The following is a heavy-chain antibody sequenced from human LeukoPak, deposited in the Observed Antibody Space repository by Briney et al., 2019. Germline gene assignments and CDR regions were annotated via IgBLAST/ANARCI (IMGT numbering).Heavy chain of an antibody. V-gene: IGHV1-18*01. CDR1: GYTFTSCG. J-gene: IGHJ4*02. D-gene: IGHD2-21*02. CDR3: AGRAYCGGDCYFPPDY. CDR2: ISAYNGNT. Sequence: GASVKVSCKASGYTFTSCGISWVRQAPGQGLEWMGWISAYNGNTNYAQRLQGRVTMTTDTSTSTAYMELRSLRSDDTAVYYCAGRAYCGGDCYFPPDYWGQGTLVTVSS.